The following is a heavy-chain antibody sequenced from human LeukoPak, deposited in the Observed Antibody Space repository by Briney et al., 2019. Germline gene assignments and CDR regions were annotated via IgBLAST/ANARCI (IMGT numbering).Heavy chain of an antibody. D-gene: IGHD3-10*01. V-gene: IGHV4-4*02. CDR1: GGSISSSNW. CDR3: ASSYYGSGSLAI. CDR2: IYHSGST. Sequence: SETLSLTCAVSGGSISSSNWWSWVRQPPGKGLEWIGEIYHSGSTNYNPSLKSRVTISVGKSKNQFSLKLSSVTAADTAVYYCASSYYGSGSLAIWGQGTMVTVSS. J-gene: IGHJ3*02.